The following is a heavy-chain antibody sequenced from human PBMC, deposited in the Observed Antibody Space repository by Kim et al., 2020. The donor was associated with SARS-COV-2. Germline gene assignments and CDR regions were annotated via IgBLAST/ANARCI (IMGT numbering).Heavy chain of an antibody. J-gene: IGHJ3*02. CDR1: GYTFTSYG. D-gene: IGHD6-6*01. Sequence: ASVKVSCKASGYTFTSYGISWVRQAPGQGLEWMGWISAYNGNTNYAQKLQGRVTMTTDTSTSTAYMELRSLRSDDTAVYYCARDRPSSSSDDAFDIWGQGTMVTVSS. V-gene: IGHV1-18*04. CDR2: ISAYNGNT. CDR3: ARDRPSSSSDDAFDI.